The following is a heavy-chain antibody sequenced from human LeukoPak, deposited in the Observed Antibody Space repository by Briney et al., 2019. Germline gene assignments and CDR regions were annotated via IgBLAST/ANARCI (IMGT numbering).Heavy chain of an antibody. J-gene: IGHJ4*02. V-gene: IGHV4-34*01. D-gene: IGHD5-18*01. CDR3: ARTTKRGYSYGYLGGFDY. Sequence: SETLSLTCAVYGGSFSGDYWSWIRQPPGKGLEWIGEINHSGSTNYNPSLKSRVTISVDTSKNQFSLKLSSVTAADTAVYYCARTTKRGYSYGYLGGFDYWGQGTLVTVSS. CDR1: GGSFSGDY. CDR2: INHSGST.